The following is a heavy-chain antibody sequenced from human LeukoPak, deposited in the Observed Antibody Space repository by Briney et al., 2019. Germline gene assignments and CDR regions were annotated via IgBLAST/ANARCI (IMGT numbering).Heavy chain of an antibody. V-gene: IGHV4-34*01. D-gene: IGHD6-13*01. CDR3: ARGRRSSSWYAYFDY. J-gene: IGHJ4*02. CDR2: INHSGST. CDR1: GGSFSGYY. Sequence: SETLSLTCAVYGGSFSGYYWSWIRQPPGKGLEWIGEINHSGSTNYNPSLKSRVTISVDTSKNQFSLKLSSVTAADTAVYHCARGRRSSSWYAYFDYWGQGTLVTVSS.